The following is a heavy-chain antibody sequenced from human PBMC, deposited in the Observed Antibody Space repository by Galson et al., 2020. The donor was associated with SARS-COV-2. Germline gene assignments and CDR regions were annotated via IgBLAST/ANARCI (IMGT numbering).Heavy chain of an antibody. V-gene: IGHV1-18*01. Sequence: ASVKVSCKASDYTFTTYGFTCVRQAPGQGLEWVGWISAFDGQTHYAQEVQGRVTLTTEASTSTVYMELTSLRHDDTAVYYCARDESIAEAGTAFDIWGQGTMVTVSS. D-gene: IGHD6-19*01. CDR2: ISAFDGQT. J-gene: IGHJ3*02. CDR1: DYTFTTYG. CDR3: ARDESIAEAGTAFDI.